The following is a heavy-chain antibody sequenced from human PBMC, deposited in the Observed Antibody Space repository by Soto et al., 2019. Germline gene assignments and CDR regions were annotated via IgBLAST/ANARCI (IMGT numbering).Heavy chain of an antibody. J-gene: IGHJ3*02. V-gene: IGHV4-30-2*01. CDR1: GGSISSGGYS. CDR2: IYHSGST. D-gene: IGHD3-22*01. Sequence: PSETLSLTCAVSGGSISSGGYSWSWIRQPPGKGLEWIGYIYHSGSTYYTPSLKSRVTIAVDRSKNQFSLKLCAVTAADTAVYYCARGGYYYDSSGPTVALDIWGQGTMVTVSS. CDR3: ARGGYYYDSSGPTVALDI.